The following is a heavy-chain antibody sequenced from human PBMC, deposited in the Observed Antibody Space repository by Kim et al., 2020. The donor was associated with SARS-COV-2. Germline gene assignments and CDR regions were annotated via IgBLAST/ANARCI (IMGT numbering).Heavy chain of an antibody. J-gene: IGHJ4*02. CDR2: ISASGDNT. V-gene: IGHV3-23*01. CDR1: GFPFSSYA. CDR3: AKGVLDDDY. Sequence: GGSLRLSCAASGFPFSSYAMSWVRQAPGKGLEWVSGISASGDNTYYADSVKGRFAISRDNSKNMVYLQMNSLRPEDTALYYCAKGVLDDDYWGQGALVTVSS.